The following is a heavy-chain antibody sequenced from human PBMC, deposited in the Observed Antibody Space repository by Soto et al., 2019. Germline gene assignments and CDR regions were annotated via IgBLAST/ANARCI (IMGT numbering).Heavy chain of an antibody. J-gene: IGHJ4*02. CDR3: TRGGHFIDGVWSAVDY. CDR1: CGSISTYY. CDR2: IYYGGSS. Sequence: QVQLQESGPGLVKPSETLSLTCTVSCGSISTYYWSWIRQPPGKGLEWIGYIYYGGSSNYNPSLKSGVTKSLARSTKQSSLRLNSVTAADTAVHYCTRGGHFIDGVWSAVDYWGQGTLVTVYS. D-gene: IGHD2-21*01. V-gene: IGHV4-59*08.